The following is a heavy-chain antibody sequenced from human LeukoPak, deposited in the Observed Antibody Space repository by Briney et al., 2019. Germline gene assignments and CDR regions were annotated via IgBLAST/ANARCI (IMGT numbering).Heavy chain of an antibody. Sequence: PSETLSLTCNVSGYSISSGYNWGWIRQPPGKGLEWIGSIYYSGNTYYNPSLQSRVTISVDTSKNQFSLKLSSVTAADTAVYYCARAVAGDDAFDIWGQGTMVTVSS. CDR2: IYYSGNT. V-gene: IGHV4-38-2*02. CDR1: GYSISSGYN. D-gene: IGHD6-19*01. J-gene: IGHJ3*02. CDR3: ARAVAGDDAFDI.